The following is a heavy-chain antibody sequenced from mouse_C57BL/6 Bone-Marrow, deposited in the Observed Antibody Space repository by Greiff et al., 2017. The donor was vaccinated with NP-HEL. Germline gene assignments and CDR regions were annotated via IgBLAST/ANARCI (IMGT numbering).Heavy chain of an antibody. CDR1: GYSFTDYN. J-gene: IGHJ1*03. D-gene: IGHD1-1*01. V-gene: IGHV1-39*01. CDR3: ARRDYYGSSYRWYFDV. Sequence: VQLQQSGPELVKPGASVKISCKASGYSFTDYNMNWVKQSNGKSLEWIGVINPNYGTTSYNQKFKGKATLTVDQSSSTAYMQLNSLTSEDSAVYYCARRDYYGSSYRWYFDVWGTGTTVTVSS. CDR2: INPNYGTT.